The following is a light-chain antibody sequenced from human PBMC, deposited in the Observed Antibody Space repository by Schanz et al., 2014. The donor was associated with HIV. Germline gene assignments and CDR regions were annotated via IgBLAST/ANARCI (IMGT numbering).Light chain of an antibody. CDR1: QSISTN. V-gene: IGKV3-15*01. Sequence: EIVMTQSPATLSVSPGERVTLSCRASQSISTNLAWYQQKPGQAPRLLIYGASTRATGIPARFSGSGSGTEFTLTISSLEPEDFAVYFCQQRDQWPLTFGGGTKLE. CDR3: QQRDQWPLT. J-gene: IGKJ4*01. CDR2: GAS.